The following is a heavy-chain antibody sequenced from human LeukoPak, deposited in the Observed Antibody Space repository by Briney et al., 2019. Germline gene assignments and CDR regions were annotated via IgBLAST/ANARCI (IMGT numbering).Heavy chain of an antibody. V-gene: IGHV1-69*06. CDR3: ARSEWELLSGFDP. CDR2: IIPIFGTA. CDR1: GGTFSSYA. Sequence: SVKVSCKASGGTFSSYAISWVRQAPGQGLEWMGGIIPIFGTANYAQKFQGRVTITADKSTSTAYMELSSLRSEDTTVYYCARSEWELLSGFDPWGQGTLVTVSS. D-gene: IGHD1-26*01. J-gene: IGHJ5*02.